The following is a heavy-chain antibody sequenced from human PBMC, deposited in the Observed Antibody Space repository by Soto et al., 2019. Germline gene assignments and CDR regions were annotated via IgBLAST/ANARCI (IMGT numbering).Heavy chain of an antibody. CDR1: GFTFSSYE. Sequence: EVQLVESGGGLVQPGGSLRLSCAASGFTFSSYEMNWVRQAPGKGLEWVSYISSSGSTIYYADSVKGRFTISRDNAKNSLYLQMNSLRAEDTAVYYCARKGGTYPSNWFDPWGQGTLVTVSS. V-gene: IGHV3-48*03. J-gene: IGHJ5*02. D-gene: IGHD1-7*01. CDR2: ISSSGSTI. CDR3: ARKGGTYPSNWFDP.